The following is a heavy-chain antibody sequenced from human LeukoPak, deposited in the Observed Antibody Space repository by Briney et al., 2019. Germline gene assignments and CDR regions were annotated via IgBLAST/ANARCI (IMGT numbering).Heavy chain of an antibody. Sequence: GGSLRLSCAASGFTFSSYSMNWVRQAPGKGLEWVSYISSSNSTIYYADSVKGRFTISRDNAKNSLYLQMNSLRAEDTAVCYCARDAPVVIIPNYFDYWGQGTLVTVSS. V-gene: IGHV3-48*01. J-gene: IGHJ4*02. CDR3: ARDAPVVIIPNYFDY. CDR1: GFTFSSYS. CDR2: ISSSNSTI. D-gene: IGHD3-3*01.